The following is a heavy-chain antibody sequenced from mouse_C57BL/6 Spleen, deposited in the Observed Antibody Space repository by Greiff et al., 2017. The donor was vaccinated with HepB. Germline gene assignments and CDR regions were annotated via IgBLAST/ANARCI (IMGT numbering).Heavy chain of an antibody. V-gene: IGHV1-9*01. CDR2: ILPGSGST. Sequence: VQLQQSGAELMKPGASVKLSCKATGYTFTGYWIEWVKQRPGHGLEWIGEILPGSGSTNYNEKFKGKVTFTADTSPNTAYMQLNSLTTEDSAIYCCARKGYYDYDPFAYWGQGTLVTVSA. J-gene: IGHJ3*01. D-gene: IGHD2-4*01. CDR1: GYTFTGYW. CDR3: ARKGYYDYDPFAY.